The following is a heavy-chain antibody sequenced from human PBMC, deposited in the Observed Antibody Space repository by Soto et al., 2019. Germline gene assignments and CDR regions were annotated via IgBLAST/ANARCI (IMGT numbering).Heavy chain of an antibody. V-gene: IGHV3-30*18. CDR1: GFTFSSYG. Sequence: GGSLRLSCAASGFTFSSYGMHWVRQAPGKGLEWVAVISYDGSNKYYADSVKGRFTISRDNSKNTLYLQMNSLRAEDTAVYYCAKGVPAANYYYYMDVWGKGTTVTVSS. J-gene: IGHJ6*03. CDR3: AKGVPAANYYYYMDV. CDR2: ISYDGSNK. D-gene: IGHD2-2*01.